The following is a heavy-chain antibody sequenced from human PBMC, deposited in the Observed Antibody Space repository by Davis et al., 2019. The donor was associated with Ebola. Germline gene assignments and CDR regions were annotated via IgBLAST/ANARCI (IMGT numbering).Heavy chain of an antibody. Sequence: GESLKISCKGSGYGFTNYWIGRVRQMPGKGLEWMGFIFPDDSDATYSPSFQGQVTFSVDKSIRTAYLHGNSLKASDTATYYCARQGTTSWDSWGQGTLVTVSS. D-gene: IGHD2-2*01. CDR1: GYGFTNYW. V-gene: IGHV5-51*01. CDR2: IFPDDSDA. J-gene: IGHJ4*02. CDR3: ARQGTTSWDS.